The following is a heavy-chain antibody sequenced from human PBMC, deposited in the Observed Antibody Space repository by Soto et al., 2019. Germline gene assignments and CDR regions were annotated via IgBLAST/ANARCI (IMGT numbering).Heavy chain of an antibody. Sequence: GGSLRLSCAASGFTFSSYAMHWVRQAPGKGLEWVAVISYDGSNKYYADSVKGRFTNSRDNAKNSLYLQMNSLRAEDTAVYYCARALAKTAAGTNWGQGTLVTVSS. CDR1: GFTFSSYA. CDR2: ISYDGSNK. J-gene: IGHJ4*02. D-gene: IGHD6-13*01. CDR3: ARALAKTAAGTN. V-gene: IGHV3-30-3*01.